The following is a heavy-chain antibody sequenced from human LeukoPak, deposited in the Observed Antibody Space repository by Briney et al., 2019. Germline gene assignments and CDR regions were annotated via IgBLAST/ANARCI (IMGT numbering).Heavy chain of an antibody. CDR1: RFTFSNYL. V-gene: IGHV3-74*01. CDR3: ARGPAALGRVWFDP. Sequence: GGSLRLSCAASRFTFSNYLMHGVRQAPGKGLVGVARISSDRSGTSYADSLKGRFTISRDNAKTTLYLQMNSLSAEDTAVYYCARGPAALGRVWFDPWGQGTLVTVSS. CDR2: ISSDRSGT. D-gene: IGHD6-13*01. J-gene: IGHJ5*02.